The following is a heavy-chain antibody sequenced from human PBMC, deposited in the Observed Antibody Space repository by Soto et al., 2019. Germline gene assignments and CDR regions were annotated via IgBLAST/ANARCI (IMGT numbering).Heavy chain of an antibody. CDR1: GFTVSSNY. J-gene: IGHJ6*02. CDR3: ARDRWERRNYYYYYGMDV. D-gene: IGHD1-26*01. Sequence: EVQLVESGGGLIQPGGSLRLSCAASGFTVSSNYMSWVRQAPGKGLEWVSVIYSGGSTYYADSVKGRFTISRDNSKNTLYLQMNSLRAEDTAVYYCARDRWERRNYYYYYGMDVWGQGTTVTVSS. CDR2: IYSGGST. V-gene: IGHV3-53*01.